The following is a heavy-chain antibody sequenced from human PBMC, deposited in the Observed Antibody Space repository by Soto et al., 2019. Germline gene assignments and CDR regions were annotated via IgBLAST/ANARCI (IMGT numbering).Heavy chain of an antibody. V-gene: IGHV3-23*01. CDR1: GFTFSSYA. CDR2: ISGSDGST. J-gene: IGHJ5*02. D-gene: IGHD6-13*01. CDR3: ARHSSSWYSNWFDP. Sequence: EVQLLESGGGLVQPGGSLRLSCAASGFTFSSYAMSWVRQAPGKGLEWVSAISGSDGSTYYADSVKGRFTISRDNSKNPLYLQMNSLRAEDTAVYYCARHSSSWYSNWFDPWGQGTLVTVSS.